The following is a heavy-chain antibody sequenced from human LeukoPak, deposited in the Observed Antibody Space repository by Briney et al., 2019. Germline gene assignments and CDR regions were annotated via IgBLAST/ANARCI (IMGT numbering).Heavy chain of an antibody. J-gene: IGHJ4*02. V-gene: IGHV4-39*07. Sequence: SETLSLTCTVSGGSISSSSYYWGWIRQPPGKGLEWIGSIYYSGSTYYNPSLKSRVTISVDTSKNQFSLKLSSVTAADTAVYYCARDRGGSGFDYWGQGTLVTVSS. D-gene: IGHD6-19*01. CDR2: IYYSGST. CDR3: ARDRGGSGFDY. CDR1: GGSISSSSYY.